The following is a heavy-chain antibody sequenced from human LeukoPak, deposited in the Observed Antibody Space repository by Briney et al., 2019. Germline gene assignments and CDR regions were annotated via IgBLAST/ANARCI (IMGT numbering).Heavy chain of an antibody. V-gene: IGHV1-18*01. CDR3: ATPITIFGVDDAFDI. D-gene: IGHD3-3*01. J-gene: IGHJ3*02. CDR1: GYTSTSYG. Sequence: ASVKVSCKASGYTSTSYGISWVRQAPGQGLEWMGWISAYNGNTNYAQKLQGRVTMTTDTSTSTAYMELRSLRSDDTAVYYCATPITIFGVDDAFDIWGQGTMVTVSS. CDR2: ISAYNGNT.